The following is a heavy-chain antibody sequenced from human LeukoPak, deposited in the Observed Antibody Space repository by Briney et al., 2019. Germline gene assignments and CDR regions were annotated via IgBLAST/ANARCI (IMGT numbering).Heavy chain of an antibody. CDR3: ARESGSYEAYFDY. J-gene: IGHJ4*02. CDR2: IFPIFATA. Sequence: SVTVTCKASGGTFSSYATSWVRQAPGQGLEWMGRIFPIFATANYAQKFQGRVTITADESTSTAYMELSSLRSEDTAVYYCARESGSYEAYFDYCGQGTLVTVSS. D-gene: IGHD1-26*01. V-gene: IGHV1-69*15. CDR1: GGTFSSYA.